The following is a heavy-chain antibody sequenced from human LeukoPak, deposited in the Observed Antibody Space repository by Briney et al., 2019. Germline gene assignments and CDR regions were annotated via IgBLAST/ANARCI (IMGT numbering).Heavy chain of an antibody. CDR3: VKAPSSYYYHMDV. CDR1: GFTFSSYA. J-gene: IGHJ6*02. V-gene: IGHV3-64D*09. Sequence: PGGSLRLSCAASGFTFSSYAMSWVRQAPGKGLEYVSAISSYGGSTYYADSVKGRFTISRDNSKNTLYLQMSSLRAEDTAVYYCVKAPSSYYYHMDVWGQGTTVTVSS. CDR2: ISSYGGST. D-gene: IGHD6-6*01.